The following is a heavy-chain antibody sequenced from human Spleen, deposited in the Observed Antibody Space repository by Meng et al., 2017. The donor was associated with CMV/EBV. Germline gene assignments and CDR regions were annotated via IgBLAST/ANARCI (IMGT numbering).Heavy chain of an antibody. J-gene: IGHJ6*02. CDR3: ASPSPLVDYGLDV. Sequence: ASVKVSCKASGGTFSTYAISWVRQATGQGFEWMGWMLPDSGDTGYAQKFQGRVTMTSNTSINTAYMELSSLTSEDTAVYYCASPSPLVDYGLDVWGQGTTVTVSS. CDR2: MLPDSGDT. D-gene: IGHD1-26*01. V-gene: IGHV1-8*02. CDR1: GGTFSTYA.